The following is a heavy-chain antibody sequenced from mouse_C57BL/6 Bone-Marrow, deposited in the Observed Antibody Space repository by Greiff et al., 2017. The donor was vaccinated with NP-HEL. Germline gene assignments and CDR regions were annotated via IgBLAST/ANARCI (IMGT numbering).Heavy chain of an antibody. J-gene: IGHJ4*01. V-gene: IGHV8-8*01. Sequence: QVTLKESGPGILQPSQTLSLTCSFSGFSLSTFGMGVGWIRQPSGKGLEWLAHIWWDDDKYYNPALKSRLTISKDTSKNQVFLKIANVDTADTATYYCARIGGFYYYGSSYYYAMDYWGQGTSVTVSS. CDR1: GFSLSTFGMG. D-gene: IGHD1-1*01. CDR3: ARIGGFYYYGSSYYYAMDY. CDR2: IWWDDDK.